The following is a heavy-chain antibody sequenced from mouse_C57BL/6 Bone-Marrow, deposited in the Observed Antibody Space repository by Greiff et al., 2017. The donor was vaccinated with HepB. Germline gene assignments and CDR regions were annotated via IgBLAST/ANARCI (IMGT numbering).Heavy chain of an antibody. CDR1: GYSITSGYY. Sequence: DVKLVESGPGLVKPSQSLSLTCSVTGYSITSGYYWNWIRQFPGNKLEWMGYISYDGSNNYNPSLKNRISITRDTSKNQFFLKLNSVTTEDTATYYCARDPGGYFDYWGQGTTLTVSS. J-gene: IGHJ2*01. V-gene: IGHV3-6*01. CDR3: ARDPGGYFDY. CDR2: ISYDGSN.